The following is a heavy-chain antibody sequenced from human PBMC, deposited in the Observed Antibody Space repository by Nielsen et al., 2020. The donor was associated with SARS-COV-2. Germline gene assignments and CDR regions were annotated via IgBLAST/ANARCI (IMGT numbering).Heavy chain of an antibody. J-gene: IGHJ6*02. V-gene: IGHV3-7*03. D-gene: IGHD2-15*01. CDR3: ARDSVAATGQIYFYGFDV. CDR2: IKEDGSEK. CDR1: GFTFSSYC. Sequence: GESLKISCAASGFTFSSYCMSWVRQAPGKGLEWVANIKEDGSEKYYVDSVKGRFSISRDNAKNSLYLQMNSLRVEDTAGYYWARDSVAATGQIYFYGFDVWGQGTTVTVSS.